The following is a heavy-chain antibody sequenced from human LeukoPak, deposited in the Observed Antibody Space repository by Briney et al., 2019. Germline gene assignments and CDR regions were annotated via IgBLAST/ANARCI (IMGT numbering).Heavy chain of an antibody. J-gene: IGHJ4*02. CDR1: GYTFTGYY. CDR3: ARCNYPYYDFWSGEPPPLDY. D-gene: IGHD3-3*01. CDR2: INPNSGGT. Sequence: GASVKVSCKASGYTFTGYYMHWVRQAPGQGLEWMGWINPNSGGTNYAQKFQGRVTMTRDTSISTAYMELSRLRSDDTAVYYCARCNYPYYDFWSGEPPPLDYWGQGTLVTVSS. V-gene: IGHV1-2*02.